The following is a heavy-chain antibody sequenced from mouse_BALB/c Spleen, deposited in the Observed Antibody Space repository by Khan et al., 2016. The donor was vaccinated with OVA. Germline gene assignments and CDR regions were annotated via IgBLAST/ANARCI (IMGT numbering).Heavy chain of an antibody. Sequence: EVELVESGGDLVKPGGSLKLSCAASGFTFSSYSMSWVHQTPDKRLEWVATISSGCDYTYYPDSVKGRFTLSRDNAKNTLYLQLSSLKSEDAAMYYCASNLTGSFAYWGQGTLVTVSA. J-gene: IGHJ3*01. D-gene: IGHD4-1*01. CDR3: ASNLTGSFAY. V-gene: IGHV5-6*01. CDR1: GFTFSSYS. CDR2: ISSGCDYT.